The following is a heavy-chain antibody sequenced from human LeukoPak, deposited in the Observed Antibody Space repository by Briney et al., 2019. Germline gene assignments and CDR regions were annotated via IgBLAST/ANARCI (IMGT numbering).Heavy chain of an antibody. V-gene: IGHV4-34*01. CDR2: INHSGST. D-gene: IGHD4-17*01. CDR3: ARHSGDYMWDAFDI. Sequence: PSETLSLTCAVYGGSFSGYYWSWIRQPPGKGLEWIGEINHSGSTNYNPSLKSRATISVDTSKNQFSLKLSSVTAADTAVYYCARHSGDYMWDAFDIWGQGTMVTVSS. CDR1: GGSFSGYY. J-gene: IGHJ3*02.